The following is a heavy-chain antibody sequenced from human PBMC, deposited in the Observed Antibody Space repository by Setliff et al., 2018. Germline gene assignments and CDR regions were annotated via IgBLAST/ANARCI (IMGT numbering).Heavy chain of an antibody. CDR2: IIPILNKP. V-gene: IGHV1-69*10. CDR3: ATDLKFTRFCFGSNCYSGAFEM. Sequence: GASVKVSCKASGGSFRTSSISWVRQAPGQGLEWMGGIIPILNKPNYAQSFQGRVAITADKSTTTSYMELSGLRSEDTALYFCATDLKFTRFCFGSNCYSGAFEMWGQGTMGTVSS. J-gene: IGHJ3*02. CDR1: GGSFRTSS. D-gene: IGHD2-21*02.